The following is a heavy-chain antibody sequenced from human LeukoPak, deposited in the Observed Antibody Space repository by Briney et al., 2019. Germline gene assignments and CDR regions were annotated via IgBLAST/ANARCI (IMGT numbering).Heavy chain of an antibody. V-gene: IGHV4-34*01. CDR1: GGSFSGYY. CDR3: ARHAVRYLDLYYFDY. J-gene: IGHJ4*02. CDR2: INHSGST. D-gene: IGHD3-9*01. Sequence: TSETLSLTCAVYGGSFSGYYWSWIRQPPGKGLEWIGEINHSGSTNYNPSLKSRVTISVDTSKNQFSLKLSSVTAADTAVYYCARHAVRYLDLYYFDYWGQGTLVTVSS.